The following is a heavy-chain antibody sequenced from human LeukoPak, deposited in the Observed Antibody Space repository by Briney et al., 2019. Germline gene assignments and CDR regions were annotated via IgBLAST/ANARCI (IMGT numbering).Heavy chain of an antibody. V-gene: IGHV4-31*03. CDR3: ARAETGTCQN. CDR1: GGSISSGGNY. Sequence: SETLSLTCTVSGGSISSGGNYWSWIRQHPGKGLEWIGYIYYSGSTYYNPSLKSRVTISLDTSKNQFSLNLNSVTAADTAVYFCARAETGTCQNWGQGTLVTVSS. D-gene: IGHD3-9*01. CDR2: IYYSGST. J-gene: IGHJ4*02.